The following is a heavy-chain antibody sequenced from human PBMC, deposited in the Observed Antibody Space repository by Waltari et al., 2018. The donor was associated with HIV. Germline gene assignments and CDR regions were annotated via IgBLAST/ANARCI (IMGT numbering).Heavy chain of an antibody. Sequence: EVQLVESGGGLVQPGGSLRLSCAASGFTFSSYWMSWVRQAPGKGLEWVANIKQDGSEKYYVDSVKGRFTISRDNAKNSLYLEMNSLRAEDTAVYYCARDPSYGGNPGGHFDYWGQGTLVTVSS. V-gene: IGHV3-7*01. CDR1: GFTFSSYW. J-gene: IGHJ4*02. CDR2: IKQDGSEK. CDR3: ARDPSYGGNPGGHFDY. D-gene: IGHD4-17*01.